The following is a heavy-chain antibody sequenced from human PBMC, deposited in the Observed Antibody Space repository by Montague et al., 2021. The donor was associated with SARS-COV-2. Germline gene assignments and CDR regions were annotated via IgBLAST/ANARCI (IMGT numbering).Heavy chain of an antibody. D-gene: IGHD4-23*01. V-gene: IGHV4-34*01. CDR3: ARWDPQTLTLIGLRGKSASDY. J-gene: IGHJ4*02. Sequence: SETLSLTCAVYGGSFSGYYWTWIRQSPGKGLEWIAEINHSGTTNYNFNPSLRSRVTISAATSKSQFSLKLSSVTAADTGVYYCARWDPQTLTLIGLRGKSASDYWGQGTLVTVSS. CDR1: GGSFSGYY. CDR2: INHSGTT.